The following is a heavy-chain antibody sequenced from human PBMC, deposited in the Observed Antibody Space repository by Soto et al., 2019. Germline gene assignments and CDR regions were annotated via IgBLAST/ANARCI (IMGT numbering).Heavy chain of an antibody. D-gene: IGHD3-3*01. CDR2: ISGSAERT. CDR1: GFAFSSYA. J-gene: IGHJ5*02. V-gene: IGHV3-23*01. CDR3: AKDPMYYDFWSGPSGWFGP. Sequence: GGSLRLSCAASGFAFSSYAMNWVRQAPGKGLEWVSGISGSAERTYYADSVKGRFTISRDSSKSTVFLQMNSLSAEDTAVYYCAKDPMYYDFWSGPSGWFGPWGQGTLVTVSS.